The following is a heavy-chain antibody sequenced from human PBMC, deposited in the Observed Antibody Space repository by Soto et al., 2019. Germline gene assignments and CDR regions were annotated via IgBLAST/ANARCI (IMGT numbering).Heavy chain of an antibody. J-gene: IGHJ6*02. Sequence: QVQLVESGGGVVQPGRSLRLSCAASGFTFSSYGMHWVRQAPGKGLEWVAVIWYDGSNKYYADSVKGRFTISRDNSKNTLYLQMNSLRAEDTSVYYCARDSYGMDVWGQGTTVTVSS. CDR3: ARDSYGMDV. CDR2: IWYDGSNK. V-gene: IGHV3-33*01. CDR1: GFTFSSYG.